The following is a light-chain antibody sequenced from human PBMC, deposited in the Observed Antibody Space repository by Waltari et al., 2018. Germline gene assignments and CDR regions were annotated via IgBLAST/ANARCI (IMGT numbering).Light chain of an antibody. V-gene: IGKV1-17*01. CDR2: YAN. Sequence: DIQMSQSPSSLSASVGDRVTITCRASQGVGSYLNWYQQKPAQAPKLLIYYANSLASGVPSRFSGSGSGTEFTLTISSLQPEDFATYYCQQGNSYPFTFGPGTKLRIK. J-gene: IGKJ3*01. CDR3: QQGNSYPFT. CDR1: QGVGSY.